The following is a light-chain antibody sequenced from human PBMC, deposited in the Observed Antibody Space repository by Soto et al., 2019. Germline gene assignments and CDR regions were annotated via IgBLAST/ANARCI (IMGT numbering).Light chain of an antibody. CDR2: AAS. CDR1: QSISSY. V-gene: IGKV1-39*01. J-gene: IGKJ5*01. Sequence: DIQMTQSPSSQSASVGDRVTITCRASQSISSYLNWYQQKPGKAPKLLIYAASSLQSGVPSRFSGSGSGTDLTLTISSLQPEDFATYYRQQSDSTITFGQGPRLEIK. CDR3: QQSDSTIT.